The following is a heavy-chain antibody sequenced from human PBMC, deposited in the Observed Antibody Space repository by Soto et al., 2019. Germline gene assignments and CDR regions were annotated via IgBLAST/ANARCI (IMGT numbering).Heavy chain of an antibody. CDR3: ARARGSSWHIKAYYYYGMYV. V-gene: IGHV3-30-3*01. CDR2: ISYDGSNK. CDR1: GFTFSSYA. J-gene: IGHJ6*02. D-gene: IGHD6-13*01. Sequence: GGSLRLSCAASGFTFSSYAMHWVRQAPGKGLEWVAVISYDGSNKYYADSVKGRFTISRDNSKNTLYLQMNSLRAEDTAVYYCARARGSSWHIKAYYYYGMYVWGQGTTVTVSS.